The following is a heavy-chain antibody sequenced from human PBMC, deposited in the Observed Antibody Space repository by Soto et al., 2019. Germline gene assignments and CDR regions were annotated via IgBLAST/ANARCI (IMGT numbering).Heavy chain of an antibody. Sequence: QLQLQESGPGLVKPSETLSLTCTVSGGSISSSSYYWGWIRQPPGKGLEWIGSIYYSGNTYYTPSLKRRVTISVDTSENQLSLKLSSVTAADTAVYYCAREGGRYCTGGSCQVDYWGQGTLVTVSS. CDR3: AREGGRYCTGGSCQVDY. CDR1: GGSISSSSYY. J-gene: IGHJ4*02. D-gene: IGHD2-15*01. V-gene: IGHV4-39*02. CDR2: IYYSGNT.